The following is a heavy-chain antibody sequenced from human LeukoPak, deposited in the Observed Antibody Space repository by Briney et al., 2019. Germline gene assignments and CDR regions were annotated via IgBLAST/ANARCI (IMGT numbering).Heavy chain of an antibody. CDR1: GGSISSGGYY. Sequence: SETLSLTCTVSGGSISSGGYYWSWIRQHPEKGLEWIGYIYYSGSTYYNPSLKSRVTISVDTSTSQFSLKLSSVTAADTAVYYCARLYGSGSYGWFDPWGQGTLVTVSS. J-gene: IGHJ5*02. CDR2: IYYSGST. CDR3: ARLYGSGSYGWFDP. V-gene: IGHV4-31*03. D-gene: IGHD3-10*01.